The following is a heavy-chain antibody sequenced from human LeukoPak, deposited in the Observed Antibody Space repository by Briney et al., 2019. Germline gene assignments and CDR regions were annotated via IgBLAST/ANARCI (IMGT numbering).Heavy chain of an antibody. CDR1: GFTFSTYF. V-gene: IGHV3-30-3*01. CDR3: ARERQDTILHSGAFDI. J-gene: IGHJ3*02. D-gene: IGHD2-21*01. CDR2: IASDGSHT. Sequence: GGSLGLSCAASGFTFSTYFMHWVRQAPGKGLEWVADIASDGSHTFYVGSVKGRFTISRDNSKNTLYLQMNSLRAEDTAVYFCARERQDTILHSGAFDIWGQGTMVTVSS.